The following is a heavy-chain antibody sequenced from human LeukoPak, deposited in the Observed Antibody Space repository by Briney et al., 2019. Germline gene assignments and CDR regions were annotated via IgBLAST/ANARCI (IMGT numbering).Heavy chain of an antibody. CDR2: ISWNSGSI. CDR3: AKGIVGATTFAFDI. V-gene: IGHV3-9*01. CDR1: GFTFDDYA. Sequence: GRSLRLSCAASGFTFDDYAMHWVRQAPGKGLEWVSGISWNSGSIGYADSVKGRFTISRDNAKNSLYLQMNSLRAEDTALYYCAKGIVGATTFAFDIWGQGTMVTVSS. D-gene: IGHD1-26*01. J-gene: IGHJ3*02.